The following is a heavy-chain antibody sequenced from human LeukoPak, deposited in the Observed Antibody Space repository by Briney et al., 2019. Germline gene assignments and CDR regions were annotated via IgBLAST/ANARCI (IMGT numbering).Heavy chain of an antibody. V-gene: IGHV4-39*07. CDR1: GASVITDDYY. J-gene: IGHJ6*02. D-gene: IGHD3-3*01. Sequence: PSETLSLTCIVPGASVITDDYYWGWVRQTPGKGLEWLGSTYRIPPLKSRVTISVDTSRNQFSLRLRSVTAADTALYFCVRVFGYYQEAMDVWGQGTTVTVSS. CDR3: VRVFGYYQEAMDV. CDR2: GST.